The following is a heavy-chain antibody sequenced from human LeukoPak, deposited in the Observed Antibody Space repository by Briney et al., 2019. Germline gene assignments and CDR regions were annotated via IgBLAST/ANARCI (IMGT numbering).Heavy chain of an antibody. CDR1: GFTSSSYE. CDR3: AKKPYGSSLSAGYYFDY. D-gene: IGHD6-13*01. CDR2: ISGSGGST. Sequence: GGSLRLSCAASGFTSSSYEMNWVRQAPGKGLEWVSAISGSGGSTYYADSVKGRFTISRDNSKNTLYLQMNSLRAEDTAVYYCAKKPYGSSLSAGYYFDYWGQGTLLTVSS. J-gene: IGHJ4*02. V-gene: IGHV3-23*01.